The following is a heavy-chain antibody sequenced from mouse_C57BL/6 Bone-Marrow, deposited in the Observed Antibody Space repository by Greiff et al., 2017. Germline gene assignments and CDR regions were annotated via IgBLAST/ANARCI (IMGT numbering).Heavy chain of an antibody. CDR1: GYSFTGYY. CDR3: ATVYDDFFAY. D-gene: IGHD2-3*01. CDR2: INPSTGGT. Sequence: EVQLQQSGPELVKPGASVKISCKASGYSFTGYYMNWVKQSPEKRLEWIGEINPSTGGTTYNQKFKAKATLTVDKSSSTAYMQLKSLTSEDSAVYYCATVYDDFFAYWGQGTLVTVSA. J-gene: IGHJ3*01. V-gene: IGHV1-42*01.